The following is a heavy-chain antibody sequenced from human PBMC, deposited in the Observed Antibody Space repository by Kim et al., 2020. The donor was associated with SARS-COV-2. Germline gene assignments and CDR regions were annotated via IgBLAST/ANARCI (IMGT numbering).Heavy chain of an antibody. Sequence: GGSLRLSCAASGLTFGTYAMPWVRQATGKELEWVSTISGNGVEKFYADSVKGRFSISRDNSKNTVFLQMNSLRAEDTAVYYCAKGEHSSHFDYWGLG. CDR2: ISGNGVEK. D-gene: IGHD2-21*01. J-gene: IGHJ4*02. V-gene: IGHV3-23*01. CDR3: AKGEHSSHFDY. CDR1: GLTFGTYA.